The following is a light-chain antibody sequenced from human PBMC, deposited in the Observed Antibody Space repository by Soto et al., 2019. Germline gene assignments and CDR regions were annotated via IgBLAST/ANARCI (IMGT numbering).Light chain of an antibody. V-gene: IGKV1-5*01. CDR1: QTISGT. CDR2: DVS. CDR3: LQHKSYPIT. Sequence: DIQMTQSPSTLSASVGDRVTITCRASQTISGTLAWYQQKPGKAPKLLMYDVSSLERGVPSRFSGSGSGTEFTLTISSLQPEDSATYYCLQHKSYPITFGQGTRLEIK. J-gene: IGKJ5*01.